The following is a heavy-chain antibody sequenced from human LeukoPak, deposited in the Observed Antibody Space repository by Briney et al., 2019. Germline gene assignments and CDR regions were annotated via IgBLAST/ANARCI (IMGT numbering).Heavy chain of an antibody. Sequence: PSETLSLTCTVSGGSISSYYWSWIRQPPGKGLEWIGYIYYSGSTNYNPSLKSRVTISVDPSKNQFSLKLSSVTAADTAVYYCARSRSPTTGFDYWGQGALVTVSS. D-gene: IGHD1-7*01. J-gene: IGHJ4*02. CDR2: IYYSGST. CDR3: ARSRSPTTGFDY. CDR1: GGSISSYY. V-gene: IGHV4-59*01.